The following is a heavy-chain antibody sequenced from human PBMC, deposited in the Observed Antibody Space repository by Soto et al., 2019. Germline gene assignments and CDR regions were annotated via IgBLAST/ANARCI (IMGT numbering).Heavy chain of an antibody. CDR3: ARRDQLLSSGDYYYYMDV. CDR2: ISSSSSYI. Sequence: GGSLRLSCAASGFTFSSYSMNWVRQAPGKGLEWVSSISSSSSYIYYADSVKGRFTISRDNAKNSLYLQMNSLRAEDTAVYYCARRDQLLSSGDYYYYMDVWGKGTTVTVSS. D-gene: IGHD2-2*01. V-gene: IGHV3-21*01. CDR1: GFTFSSYS. J-gene: IGHJ6*03.